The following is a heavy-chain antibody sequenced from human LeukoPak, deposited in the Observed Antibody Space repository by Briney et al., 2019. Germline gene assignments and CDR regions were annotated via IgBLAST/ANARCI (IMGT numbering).Heavy chain of an antibody. CDR1: GFTFSSYG. D-gene: IGHD4-23*01. V-gene: IGHV3-33*06. J-gene: IGHJ4*02. Sequence: QPGGSLRLSCAASGFTFSSYGMHWVRQAPGKGLEWVAVIWYDGSNKYYADSVKGRFTISRDNSKNTLYLQMNSLRAEDTAVYYCAKDPSRLANSLFYFDYWGQGTLVTVSS. CDR2: IWYDGSNK. CDR3: AKDPSRLANSLFYFDY.